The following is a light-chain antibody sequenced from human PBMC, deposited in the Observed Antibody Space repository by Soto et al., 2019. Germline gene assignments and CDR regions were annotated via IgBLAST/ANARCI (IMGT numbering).Light chain of an antibody. CDR1: QGISSY. V-gene: IGKV1-8*01. CDR2: AAS. J-gene: IGKJ1*01. Sequence: IRMTQSPSSLSASTGDRVTITCRASQGISSYLAWYQQKPGKAPRLLIYAASTLQSGVPSRFSGSGSGTDFTLTISCLQSEDFATYYCQQYYSYPRTFGQGSKVDI. CDR3: QQYYSYPRT.